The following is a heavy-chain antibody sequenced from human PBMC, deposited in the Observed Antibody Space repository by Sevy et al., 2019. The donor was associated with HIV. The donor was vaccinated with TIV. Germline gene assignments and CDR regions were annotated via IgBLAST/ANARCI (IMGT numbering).Heavy chain of an antibody. D-gene: IGHD2-15*01. CDR2: ISYTGST. CDR3: ARRGDNNWFDP. J-gene: IGHJ5*02. V-gene: IGHV4-39*01. Sequence: PSETLSLTCTVSGVSISGGAYYWGWIRQPPGKGLEWIGSISYTGSTYYNPSLKSRVTISVDTTKNQFSLKLTSVTAADTAVYYCARRGDNNWFDPWGQGTLVTVSS. CDR1: GVSISGGAYY.